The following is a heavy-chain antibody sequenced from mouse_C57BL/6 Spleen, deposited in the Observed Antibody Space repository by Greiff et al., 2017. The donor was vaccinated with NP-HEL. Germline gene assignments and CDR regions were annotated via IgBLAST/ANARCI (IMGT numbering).Heavy chain of an antibody. V-gene: IGHV1-50*01. CDR2: IDPSDSYT. CDR3: ARPLPFITTVAMDY. D-gene: IGHD1-1*01. Sequence: VQLQQPGAELVKPGASVKLSCKASGYTFTSYWMQWVKQRPGQGLEWIGEIDPSDSYTNYNQKFKGKATLTVDTSSSTAYMQLSSLTSEDSAVYYCARPLPFITTVAMDYWGQGTSVTVSS. J-gene: IGHJ4*01. CDR1: GYTFTSYW.